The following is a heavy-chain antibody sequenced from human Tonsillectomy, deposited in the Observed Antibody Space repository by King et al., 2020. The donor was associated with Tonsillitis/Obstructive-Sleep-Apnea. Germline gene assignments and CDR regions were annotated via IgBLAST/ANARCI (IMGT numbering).Heavy chain of an antibody. V-gene: IGHV3-73*01. D-gene: IGHD3-3*01. CDR2: IRSKPNNYGT. CDR1: WFSLSGST. CDR3: TRLGDYSTVGDY. Sequence: VQLVESGGGLVQPGGSLNLSCAASWFSLSGSTVHWGRQAFGKGLEWVGRIRSKPNNYGTAYAESVKGRFTVSRDDSKETAYLQVNSLNIEDTAVYYCTRLGDYSTVGDYWGQGTLVTVSS. J-gene: IGHJ4*02.